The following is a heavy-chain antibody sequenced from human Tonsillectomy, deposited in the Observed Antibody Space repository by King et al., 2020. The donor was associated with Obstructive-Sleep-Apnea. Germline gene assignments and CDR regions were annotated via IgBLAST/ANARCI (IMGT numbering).Heavy chain of an antibody. CDR2: TYYSGST. D-gene: IGHD1-26*01. CDR3: ARDQGGSYFYYYYGMDV. J-gene: IGHJ6*02. V-gene: IGHV4-39*07. CDR1: GDSISSSSYY. Sequence: QLQLQESGPGLVKPSETLSLTCTVSGDSISSSSYYWAWIRQPPGKGLEWIGSTYYSGSTYYNPSLKSRVTISVDTSKNQFSLKLSSVTAADTAVYFCARDQGGSYFYYYYGMDVWGQGTTVTVSS.